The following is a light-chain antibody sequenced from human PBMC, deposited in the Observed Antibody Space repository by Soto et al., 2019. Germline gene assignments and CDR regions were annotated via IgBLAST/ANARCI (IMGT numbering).Light chain of an antibody. Sequence: PGERATLSCRASQSVSSNFLAWYQQKPGQAPRLLIFGASSRATGIPDRFGGSGSGTDFTLTVSRLEPEDFAVYYCQQYGSSPQTFGQGTKVEIK. CDR2: GAS. V-gene: IGKV3-20*01. CDR3: QQYGSSPQT. J-gene: IGKJ1*01. CDR1: QSVSSNF.